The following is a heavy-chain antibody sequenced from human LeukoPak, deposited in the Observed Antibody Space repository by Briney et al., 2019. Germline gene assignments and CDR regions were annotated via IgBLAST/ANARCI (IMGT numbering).Heavy chain of an antibody. CDR2: ISSSSTI. CDR3: ARDRMTTVVTLVSDY. CDR1: GFTFSSYS. V-gene: IGHV3-48*01. J-gene: IGHJ4*02. D-gene: IGHD4-23*01. Sequence: GGSLRLSCAASGFTFSSYSMNWVRQAPGKGLEWVSYISSSSTIYYADSVKGRFTISRDNAKNSLYLQMNSLRAEDTAVYYCARDRMTTVVTLVSDYWGQGTLVTVSS.